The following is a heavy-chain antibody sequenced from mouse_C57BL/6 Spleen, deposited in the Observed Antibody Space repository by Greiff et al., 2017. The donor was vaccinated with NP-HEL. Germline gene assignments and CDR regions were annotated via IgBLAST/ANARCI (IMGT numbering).Heavy chain of an antibody. D-gene: IGHD2-3*01. CDR1: GYTFTSYW. V-gene: IGHV1-69*01. CDR3: ARGGDGYYEGFAY. J-gene: IGHJ3*01. CDR2: IDPSDSYT. Sequence: QVQLQQPGAELVMPGASVKLSCKASGYTFTSYWMHWVKQRPGQGLEWIGEIDPSDSYTNYNQKFKGKSTLTVDKSSSTAYMQLSSLTSEDSAVYYCARGGDGYYEGFAYWGQGTLVTVSA.